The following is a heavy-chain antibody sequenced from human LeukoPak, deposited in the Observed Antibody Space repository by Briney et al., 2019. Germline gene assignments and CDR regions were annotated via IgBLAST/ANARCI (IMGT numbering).Heavy chain of an antibody. CDR2: ISGSGGST. J-gene: IGHJ4*02. Sequence: PGGSLRLSCAASGFTFSSYAMSWVRQARGKGLEWVSAISGSGGSTYYADSVKGRFTISRDNSKNTLYLQVNSLRAEDSAMYYCARDGGIGLDYWGQGTLVTVSS. CDR3: ARDGGIGLDY. D-gene: IGHD2-21*01. CDR1: GFTFSSYA. V-gene: IGHV3-23*01.